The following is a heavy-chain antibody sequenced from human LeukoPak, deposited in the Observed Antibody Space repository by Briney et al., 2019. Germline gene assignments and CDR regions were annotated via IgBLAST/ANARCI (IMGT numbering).Heavy chain of an antibody. D-gene: IGHD3-22*01. Sequence: SETLSLTCTVSGGSISSYYWSWIRQPPGKGLEWIGYIYYGGSTNYNPSLKSRVTISVDTSKNQFSLKLSSVTAADTAVYYCARYYDSSGYYFDYWGQGTLVTVSS. J-gene: IGHJ4*02. CDR2: IYYGGST. CDR1: GGSISSYY. CDR3: ARYYDSSGYYFDY. V-gene: IGHV4-59*01.